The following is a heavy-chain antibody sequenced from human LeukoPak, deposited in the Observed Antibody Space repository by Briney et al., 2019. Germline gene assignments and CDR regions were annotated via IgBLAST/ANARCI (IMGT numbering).Heavy chain of an antibody. J-gene: IGHJ4*02. Sequence: SETLSLTCTVSGGSISSGGYHWSWIRQHPGKGLEWIGYIYYSGSTYYNPSLKSRVTISVDTSKNQFSLKLSSVTAADTAVYYCARFAGSYYFDYWGQGTLVTVSS. CDR1: GGSISSGGYH. V-gene: IGHV4-31*03. CDR2: IYYSGST. CDR3: ARFAGSYYFDY. D-gene: IGHD1-26*01.